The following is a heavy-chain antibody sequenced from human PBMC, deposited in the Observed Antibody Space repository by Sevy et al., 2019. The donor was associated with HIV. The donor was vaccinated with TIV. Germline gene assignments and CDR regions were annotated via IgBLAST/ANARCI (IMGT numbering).Heavy chain of an antibody. CDR1: GFTFSSYG. Sequence: GGSLRLSCAASGFTFSSYGMHWVRQAPGKGLEWVAFIRYDGSNKYYADSVKGRFTISRVNSKNTLYLQMNSLRAEDTAVYYCAKEKGCTVKGGSYYYSYGMDVWGQGTTVTVSS. J-gene: IGHJ6*02. CDR3: AKEKGCTVKGGSYYYSYGMDV. V-gene: IGHV3-30*02. CDR2: IRYDGSNK. D-gene: IGHD4-17*01.